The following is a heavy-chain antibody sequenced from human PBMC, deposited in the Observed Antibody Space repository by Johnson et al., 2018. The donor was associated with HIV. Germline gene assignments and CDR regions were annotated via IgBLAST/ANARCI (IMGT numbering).Heavy chain of an antibody. CDR2: IKSKSDGGTT. Sequence: DVQVVESGGGLVKPGGSLRLSCAASGFTFSNAWMTWVRQAPGKGLEWVGRIKSKSDGGTTDYAAPVKGRFTISRDDSKNTLYMQMNSLKNEDTAVYYCTSLRDDAFDIWGQGTMVTLSS. CDR3: TSLRDDAFDI. V-gene: IGHV3-15*01. J-gene: IGHJ3*02. CDR1: GFTFSNAW.